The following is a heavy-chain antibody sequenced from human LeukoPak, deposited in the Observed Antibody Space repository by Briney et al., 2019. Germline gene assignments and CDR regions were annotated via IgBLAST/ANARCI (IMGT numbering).Heavy chain of an antibody. J-gene: IGHJ5*02. CDR1: GYTFTSYG. D-gene: IGHD6-13*01. Sequence: ASVKVSCKASGYTFTSYGISWVRQAPGQGLEWMGWISAYNGNTNYAQKLQGRVTMTTDTSTSTAYMELRSLRSDDTAVYYCARFLPQAGTFRFGPWGQGTLVTVSS. CDR3: ARFLPQAGTFRFGP. V-gene: IGHV1-18*01. CDR2: ISAYNGNT.